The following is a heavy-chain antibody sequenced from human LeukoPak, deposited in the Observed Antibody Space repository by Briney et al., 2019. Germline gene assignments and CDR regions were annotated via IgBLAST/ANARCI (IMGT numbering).Heavy chain of an antibody. Sequence: SETLSLTCTVSGGSLSSYYWSWIRQPPGKGLEWIGYIYYSGSTNYNPSLKSRVTISEDTSKNQFSLKLSSVTAADTAVYYCARHEYGTPVDYWGQGTLVTVSS. CDR3: ARHEYGTPVDY. D-gene: IGHD4-17*01. CDR2: IYYSGST. V-gene: IGHV4-59*08. J-gene: IGHJ4*02. CDR1: GGSLSSYY.